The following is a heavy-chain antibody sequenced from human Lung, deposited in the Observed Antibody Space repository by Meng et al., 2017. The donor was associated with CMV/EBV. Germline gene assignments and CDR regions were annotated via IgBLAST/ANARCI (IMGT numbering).Heavy chain of an antibody. D-gene: IGHD3-3*01. CDR2: ISSSDYI. Sequence: GESLKISCTASGFTFSGYSMNWVRQAPGKGLEWVSSISSSDYIYYADSVRGRFTISRDNAKHSLYLQMNSLRAEDTAVYYCARGVGSYDFWSAYSYYYGLDVWGQGATVTVSS. CDR3: ARGVGSYDFWSAYSYYYGLDV. J-gene: IGHJ6*02. V-gene: IGHV3-21*01. CDR1: GFTFSGYS.